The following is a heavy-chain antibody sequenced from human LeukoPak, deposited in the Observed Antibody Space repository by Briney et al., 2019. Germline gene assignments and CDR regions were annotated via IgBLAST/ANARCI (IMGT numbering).Heavy chain of an antibody. J-gene: IGHJ6*02. Sequence: ASVEVSCKASGYTLTSYDINWVRQAPGQGLEWMGWMNPNSGNTGYPQKFQGRVTMTRNTSISTAYMELSSLRSEDTAVYYCARSLTYDYVWGSYRYTGQGGNGMDVWGQGTTVTVSS. D-gene: IGHD3-16*02. CDR1: GYTLTSYD. CDR2: MNPNSGNT. CDR3: ARSLTYDYVWGSYRYTGQGGNGMDV. V-gene: IGHV1-8*01.